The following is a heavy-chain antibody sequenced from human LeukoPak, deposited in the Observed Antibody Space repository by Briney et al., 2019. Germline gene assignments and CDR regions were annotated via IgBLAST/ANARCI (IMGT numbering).Heavy chain of an antibody. Sequence: GGSLRLSCAASGFTVSSNYMSWVRQAPGKGLEWVSVIYSGGSTYYADSVKGRFTISRDNSKNTLYLQMNSLRAEDTAVYYCARATLIAAAGPYYDDFHIWGQGTMVTLSS. D-gene: IGHD6-13*01. CDR2: IYSGGST. CDR1: GFTVSSNY. V-gene: IGHV3-66*01. CDR3: ARATLIAAAGPYYDDFHI. J-gene: IGHJ3*02.